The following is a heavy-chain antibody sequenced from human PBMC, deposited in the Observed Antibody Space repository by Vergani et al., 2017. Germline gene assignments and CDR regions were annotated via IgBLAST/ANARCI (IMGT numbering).Heavy chain of an antibody. CDR2: IYYSGST. CDR3: ARYTNPSRLED. CDR1: GGSISSSSYY. Sequence: QLQLQESGPGLVKPSETLSLTCTVSGGSISSSSYYWGWIRQPPGKGLEWIGSIYYSGSTYYNPSLKSRVTISVDTSKNQFSLKLSSVTAADTAVYYCARYTNPSRLEDWGQGTLVTVSS. J-gene: IGHJ4*02. V-gene: IGHV4-39*01.